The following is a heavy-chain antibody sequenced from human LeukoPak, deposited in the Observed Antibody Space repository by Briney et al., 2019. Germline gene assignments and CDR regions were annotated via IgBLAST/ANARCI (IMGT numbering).Heavy chain of an antibody. J-gene: IGHJ4*02. D-gene: IGHD3-3*01. Sequence: PSETLSLTCTVSGGSISSGDYYWSCIRQPPGKGLECIGYIYYSGSTYYNPSLKSRVTILVDTSKNQFSLKLSSVTAADTAVYYCARGKIFGVVTPFDYWGQGTLVTVSS. V-gene: IGHV4-30-4*08. CDR3: ARGKIFGVVTPFDY. CDR2: IYYSGST. CDR1: GGSISSGDYY.